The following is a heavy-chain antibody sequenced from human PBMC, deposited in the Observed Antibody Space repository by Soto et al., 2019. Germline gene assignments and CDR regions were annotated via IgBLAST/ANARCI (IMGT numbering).Heavy chain of an antibody. V-gene: IGHV4-4*07. CDR3: ASEREGSYYYDSGETYYVGTFDV. J-gene: IGHJ3*01. Sequence: QVQLQESGPRLVKPSETLKLPCSGSDDSIRSSYWRFIRQFAGRGLEWIWPADTSGVRKYNPYLMRLVALTVDAHNNHDTHKLPSVIATDTAVYCCASEREGSYYYDSGETYYVGTFDVRGPGTKDSVSS. CDR1: DDSIRSSY. D-gene: IGHD3-22*01. CDR2: ADTSGVR.